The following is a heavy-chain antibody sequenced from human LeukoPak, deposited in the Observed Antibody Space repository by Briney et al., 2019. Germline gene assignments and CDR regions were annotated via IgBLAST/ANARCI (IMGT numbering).Heavy chain of an antibody. CDR3: ARDGRYSQGIDY. CDR1: GGSLSSYY. Sequence: SETLSLTCCLYGGSLSSYYWSWIRHPPGEGREWMGYIYHSGSTNYNPSLKSRVTISVATSKNQFSLKLSSVTAADTAVYYCARDGRYSQGIDYWGQGTLVTVSS. D-gene: IGHD4-11*01. J-gene: IGHJ4*02. V-gene: IGHV4-59*12. CDR2: IYHSGST.